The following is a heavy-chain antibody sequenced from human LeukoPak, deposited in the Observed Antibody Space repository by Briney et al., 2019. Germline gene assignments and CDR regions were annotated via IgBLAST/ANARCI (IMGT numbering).Heavy chain of an antibody. CDR1: GFTFSNYA. V-gene: IGHV3-23*01. Sequence: GGSLRLSCAATGFTFSNYAMSWVRQAPGKGLEWVSAITGGGSGIYYADSMKSRFTISRDNSKNTLYLQINSLRAEDTAVYYCAKWGDYDVLTGYYVSDYWGQGTLVTVSS. J-gene: IGHJ4*02. CDR3: AKWGDYDVLTGYYVSDY. D-gene: IGHD3-9*01. CDR2: ITGGGSGI.